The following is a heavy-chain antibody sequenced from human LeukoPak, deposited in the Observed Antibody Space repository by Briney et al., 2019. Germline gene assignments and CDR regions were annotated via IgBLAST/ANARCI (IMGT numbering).Heavy chain of an antibody. J-gene: IGHJ3*02. CDR1: GGSFSGYY. D-gene: IGHD3-22*01. CDR2: INHSGST. CDR3: ARVSGPIYDSSGYWADAFDI. V-gene: IGHV4-34*01. Sequence: PSETLSLTCAVYGGSFSGYYWSWIRQPPGKGLEWIGEINHSGSTNYNPSLKSRVTISVDTSKNQFSLKLSSVTAADTAVYYCARVSGPIYDSSGYWADAFDIWGQGTMVTVSS.